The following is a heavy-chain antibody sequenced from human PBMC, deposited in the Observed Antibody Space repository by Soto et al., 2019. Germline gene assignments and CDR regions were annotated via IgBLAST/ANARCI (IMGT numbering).Heavy chain of an antibody. Sequence: QVQLVQSGAEVKKPGASVKVSCKASGYTFTSYDINWVRQATGQGLEWMGWMNPNSGNTGYAQKFQGRVTMTRNPSISTAYMELSSLRSEDTAVYYCARDIVLMEDYYYMDVWGKGTTVTVSS. CDR3: ARDIVLMEDYYYMDV. CDR2: MNPNSGNT. V-gene: IGHV1-8*01. J-gene: IGHJ6*03. CDR1: GYTFTSYD. D-gene: IGHD2-8*01.